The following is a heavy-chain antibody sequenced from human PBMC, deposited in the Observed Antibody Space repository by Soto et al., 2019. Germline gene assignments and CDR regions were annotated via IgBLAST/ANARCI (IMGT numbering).Heavy chain of an antibody. J-gene: IGHJ4*02. D-gene: IGHD3-10*02. CDR2: ISYDGSNK. V-gene: IGHV3-30-3*01. CDR3: VGASMWTGKGLEY. Sequence: GGSLRLSCATSGFTFKSYTLHWVRQTPGRGLQWVAVISYDGSNKYYADSVRGRFTISRDNSNSTLYLQMNSLRADDSAVYYCVGASMWTGKGLEYWGQGALVTVSS. CDR1: GFTFKSYT.